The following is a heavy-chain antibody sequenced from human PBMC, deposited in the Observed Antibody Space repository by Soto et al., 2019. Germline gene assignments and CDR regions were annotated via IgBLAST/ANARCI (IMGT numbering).Heavy chain of an antibody. Sequence: GGSLRLSCAASGFTFSSYSMNWVRQAPGKGLEWVSYISSSSSTIYYADSVKGRFTISRDNAKSSLYLQMNSLRAEDTAVYYCASHYGDHSDAFDIWGQGTMVTVSS. V-gene: IGHV3-48*01. CDR2: ISSSSSTI. D-gene: IGHD4-17*01. CDR3: ASHYGDHSDAFDI. J-gene: IGHJ3*02. CDR1: GFTFSSYS.